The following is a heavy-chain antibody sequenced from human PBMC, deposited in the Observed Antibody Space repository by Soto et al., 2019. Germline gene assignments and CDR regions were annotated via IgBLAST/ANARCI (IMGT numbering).Heavy chain of an antibody. D-gene: IGHD6-19*01. Sequence: QVQLVESGGGVVQPGRSLRLSCAASGFTFSSYGMHWVRQAPGKGLEWVAVISYDGSNKYYAESVKGRFTISRDNSKNTLYLQMNSLRAEDTAVYYCAKELEQWLVPADYWGQGTLVTVSS. V-gene: IGHV3-30*18. CDR2: ISYDGSNK. CDR3: AKELEQWLVPADY. CDR1: GFTFSSYG. J-gene: IGHJ4*02.